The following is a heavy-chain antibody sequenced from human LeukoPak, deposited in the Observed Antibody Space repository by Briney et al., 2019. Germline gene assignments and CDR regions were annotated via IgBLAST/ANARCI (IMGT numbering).Heavy chain of an antibody. V-gene: IGHV4-59*01. CDR2: IYYSGST. Sequence: QVQLQESGPGLVKPSQTLSLTCTVSGCSISSYYWSWIRQPPGKGLEWIGYIYYSGSTNYNPPLKSRVTISVDTSKNQFSLKLSSVTAADTAVYYCARTAEWLAPDAFDIWGQGTMVTVSS. CDR3: ARTAEWLAPDAFDI. CDR1: GCSISSYY. D-gene: IGHD6-19*01. J-gene: IGHJ3*02.